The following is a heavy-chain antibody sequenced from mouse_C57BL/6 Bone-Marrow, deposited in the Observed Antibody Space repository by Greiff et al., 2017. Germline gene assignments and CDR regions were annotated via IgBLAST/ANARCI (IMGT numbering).Heavy chain of an antibody. Sequence: EVQVVESGPELVKPGASVKISCKASGYSFTDYNMNWVKQSNGKSLEWIGVINPNYGTTSYNKKFKGKATLTVDQSSSTAYMQLDSLTSDDSAVYYCARPILRFYAMDYWGQGTSVTVSS. V-gene: IGHV1-39*01. J-gene: IGHJ4*01. D-gene: IGHD1-1*01. CDR1: GYSFTDYN. CDR3: ARPILRFYAMDY. CDR2: INPNYGTT.